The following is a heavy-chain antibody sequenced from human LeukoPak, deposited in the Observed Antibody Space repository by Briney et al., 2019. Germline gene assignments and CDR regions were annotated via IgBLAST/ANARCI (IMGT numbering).Heavy chain of an antibody. Sequence: GGSLRLSCAASGFTFNSYSMNWVRQAPGKGLEWVSSISSSSSYIYYADSVKGRFTISRDNAKNSLYLQMNSLRAEDTAVYYCARDWPTIAAAGTIPEYFQHWGQGTLVTVS. D-gene: IGHD6-13*01. J-gene: IGHJ1*01. V-gene: IGHV3-21*01. CDR3: ARDWPTIAAAGTIPEYFQH. CDR2: ISSSSSYI. CDR1: GFTFNSYS.